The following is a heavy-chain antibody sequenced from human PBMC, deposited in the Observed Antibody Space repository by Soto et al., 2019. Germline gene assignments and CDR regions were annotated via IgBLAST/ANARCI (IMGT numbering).Heavy chain of an antibody. J-gene: IGHJ4*02. CDR3: AKFGAPGSYFKFDY. D-gene: IGHD3-10*01. CDR1: GFPFINFA. Sequence: GGSLRLSCAASGFPFINFAMSWVRQSPGKGLEWVSAISGTGSRTWYADSVRGRFTVSRDNSKNTLYLQMKSLRDEDTAVYYCAKFGAPGSYFKFDYWGPGNLVTVSS. V-gene: IGHV3-23*01. CDR2: ISGTGSRT.